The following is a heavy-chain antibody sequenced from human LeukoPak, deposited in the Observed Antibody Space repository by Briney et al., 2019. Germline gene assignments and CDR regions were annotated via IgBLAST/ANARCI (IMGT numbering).Heavy chain of an antibody. CDR2: INPNSGGT. CDR3: ARTRGYGDFYFDY. J-gene: IGHJ4*02. V-gene: IGHV1-2*02. Sequence: ASVKVSCKASGYTFTGYYMHWVRQAPGQGLEWMGWINPNSGGTNYAQKFQGRGTMTRDTSISTAYMELSRLRSDDTAVYYCARTRGYGDFYFDYWGQGTLVTVSS. CDR1: GYTFTGYY. D-gene: IGHD4-17*01.